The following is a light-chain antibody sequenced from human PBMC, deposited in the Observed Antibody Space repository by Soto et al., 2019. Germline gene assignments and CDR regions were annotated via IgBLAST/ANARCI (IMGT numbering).Light chain of an antibody. CDR1: QGISNW. Sequence: DIQMTQSPSSVSASVGDRVSITCRASQGISNWLAWYQQKPGRAPKLLIYTGSSLQSGVPSRFSGTGSGTDFTLTISSLQPEDVATYCCQQANSFPRTVGGGTKVEIK. V-gene: IGKV1-12*01. CDR2: TGS. CDR3: QQANSFPRT. J-gene: IGKJ4*01.